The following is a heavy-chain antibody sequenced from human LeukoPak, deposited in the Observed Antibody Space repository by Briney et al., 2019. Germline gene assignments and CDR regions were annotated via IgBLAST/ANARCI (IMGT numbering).Heavy chain of an antibody. CDR2: ITWGGRAI. J-gene: IGHJ4*02. Sequence: PGGSLRLSCAASGFTFDDYAMHWVRQAPGKGLEWVSGITWGGRAIEYADSVKGRFTISRDNAKNYLYLQMHSLRAEDTALYYCAKDFYGSGSTFFDYWGQGTLVTVSS. D-gene: IGHD3-10*01. CDR1: GFTFDDYA. CDR3: AKDFYGSGSTFFDY. V-gene: IGHV3-9*01.